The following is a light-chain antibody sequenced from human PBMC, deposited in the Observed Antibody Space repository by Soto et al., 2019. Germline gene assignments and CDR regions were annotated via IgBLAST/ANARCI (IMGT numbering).Light chain of an antibody. CDR2: GAS. Sequence: EIVLMQSPGTLSLSPGERATFSCKASQSISRDYLAWYQQKPDQAPRLLIDGASNRATGIPDRFSGSGSATDFTLTISRVEPEDFAVYFCQQYGSSPYTFGQGTKLEIK. J-gene: IGKJ2*01. CDR1: QSISRDY. V-gene: IGKV3-20*01. CDR3: QQYGSSPYT.